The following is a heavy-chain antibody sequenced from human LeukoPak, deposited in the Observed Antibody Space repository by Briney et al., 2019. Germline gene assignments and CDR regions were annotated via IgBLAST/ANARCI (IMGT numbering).Heavy chain of an antibody. CDR3: AREQLGYYYDSSGYLY. J-gene: IGHJ4*02. CDR2: ISSSSSYI. Sequence: PGGSLRLSCAASGFTFSSYSMNWVRQAPGKGLEWVSSISSSSSYIYYADSVKGRFTISRDNAKNLLYLQMNSLRAEDTTVYYCAREQLGYYYDSSGYLYWGQGTLVTVSS. D-gene: IGHD3-22*01. CDR1: GFTFSSYS. V-gene: IGHV3-21*01.